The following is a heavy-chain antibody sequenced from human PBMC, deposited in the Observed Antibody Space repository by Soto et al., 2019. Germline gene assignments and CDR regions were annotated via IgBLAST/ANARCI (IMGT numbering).Heavy chain of an antibody. Sequence: SETLSLTCAVSGGSIISGHWWTWVRQSPGKGLEWVGEIYESGITNYNPSLNGRLSISMDQSKNQFSLKLTSVTAAVTALFLGARRFSMSHTPDKVRFYVYYGLNGWGQGTTVTVSA. CDR3: ARRFSMSHTPDKVRFYVYYGLNG. V-gene: IGHV4-4*02. CDR2: IYESGIT. D-gene: IGHD3-10*02. CDR1: GGSIISGHW. J-gene: IGHJ6*01.